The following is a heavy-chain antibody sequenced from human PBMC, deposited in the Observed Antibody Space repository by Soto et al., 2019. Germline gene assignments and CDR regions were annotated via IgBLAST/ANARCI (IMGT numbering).Heavy chain of an antibody. V-gene: IGHV1-46*01. J-gene: IGHJ4*02. CDR2: INPSGGST. CDR3: ARPGVGYCSGGSCSLDY. CDR1: GYTFTSYY. D-gene: IGHD2-15*01. Sequence: QVQLVQSGAEVKKPGASVKVSCKASGYTFTSYYMHWVRQAPGQGLEWMGIINPSGGSTSYAQKFQGRVTMTRDTSTSTVYMELSSLRSEDTAVYYCARPGVGYCSGGSCSLDYLGQGTLVTVSS.